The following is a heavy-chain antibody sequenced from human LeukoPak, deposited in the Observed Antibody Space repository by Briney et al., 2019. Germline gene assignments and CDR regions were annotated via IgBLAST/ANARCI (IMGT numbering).Heavy chain of an antibody. Sequence: PSETLSLTCTVSGGSISSYYWNWIRQPPGKGLKWIGYIYYSGSTNYNPSLKSRITISVDTSKNQFSLKLSSVTAADTAVYYCARGPYGSDYWGRGTLVTVSS. CDR2: IYYSGST. CDR3: ARGPYGSDY. J-gene: IGHJ4*02. CDR1: GGSISSYY. D-gene: IGHD3-10*01. V-gene: IGHV4-59*01.